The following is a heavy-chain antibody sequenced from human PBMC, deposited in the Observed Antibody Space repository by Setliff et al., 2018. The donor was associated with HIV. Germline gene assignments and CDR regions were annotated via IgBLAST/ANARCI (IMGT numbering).Heavy chain of an antibody. Sequence: SETLSLTCAVYGGSFSGYYWSWIRQPPGKGLEWIGEMNHSGSTNYNPSLKSRVTISVDTSKNQFSLKLSSVTAADTAVYYCASAGSGTRAPPRYWGQGTLVTVSS. CDR1: GGSFSGYY. D-gene: IGHD1-1*01. CDR3: ASAGSGTRAPPRY. J-gene: IGHJ4*02. CDR2: MNHSGST. V-gene: IGHV4-34*01.